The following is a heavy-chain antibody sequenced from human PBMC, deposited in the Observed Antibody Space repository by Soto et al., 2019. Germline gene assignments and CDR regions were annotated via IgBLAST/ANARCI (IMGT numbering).Heavy chain of an antibody. J-gene: IGHJ4*02. D-gene: IGHD2-15*01. CDR3: ARDCSGGSCYD. V-gene: IGHV3-7*05. CDR2: IKQDGSEK. Sequence: EVQLVESGGGLVQPGGSLRLSCAASGCTFSSYWMSWVRQAPGKGLEWVANIKQDGSEKYYVDSVKGRFTISRDNAKNSLYLQMNSLRAEDTAVYYCARDCSGGSCYDWGQGTLVTVSS. CDR1: GCTFSSYW.